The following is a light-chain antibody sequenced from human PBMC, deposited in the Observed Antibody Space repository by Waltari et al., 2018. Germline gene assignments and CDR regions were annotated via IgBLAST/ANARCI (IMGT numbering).Light chain of an antibody. CDR2: KSS. V-gene: IGKV1-5*03. Sequence: EIQLTQSPSALSASIGDRVTITCRASQSVDVWLAWYQQKPGKPPNLLIYKSSILQNGVPSRFRGSGSGTEFTLPISGLQPDDFGTYYCQQYNTHRTFGQGTAVEV. J-gene: IGKJ1*01. CDR3: QQYNTHRT. CDR1: QSVDVW.